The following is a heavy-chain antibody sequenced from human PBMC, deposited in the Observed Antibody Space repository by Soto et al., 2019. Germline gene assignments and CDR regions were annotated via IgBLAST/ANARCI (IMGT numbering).Heavy chain of an antibody. CDR1: GFTFDDYA. J-gene: IGHJ3*02. CDR2: ISWNSGSI. CDR3: ARDSSGYLDAFDI. D-gene: IGHD3-22*01. Sequence: HPGGSLRLSCAASGFTFDDYAMHWVRQAPGKGLEWVSGISWNSGSIGYADSVKGRFTISRDNAKNSLYLQMNSLRAEDTALYYCARDSSGYLDAFDIWGQGTMVTVS. V-gene: IGHV3-9*01.